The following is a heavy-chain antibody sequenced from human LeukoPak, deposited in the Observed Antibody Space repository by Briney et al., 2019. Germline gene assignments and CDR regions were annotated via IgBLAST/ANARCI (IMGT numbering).Heavy chain of an antibody. Sequence: GGSLRLSCAASGFTFSSYGMHWVRQAPGKGLEWVGRIKSKTAGGASDYAGPVKGRFTISRDDSKNTLYLQMNSLRTEDTGVYYCAVYTSGYLKYWGQGALVTVSS. J-gene: IGHJ4*02. V-gene: IGHV3-15*01. D-gene: IGHD3-22*01. CDR1: GFTFSSYG. CDR2: IKSKTAGGAS. CDR3: AVYTSGYLKY.